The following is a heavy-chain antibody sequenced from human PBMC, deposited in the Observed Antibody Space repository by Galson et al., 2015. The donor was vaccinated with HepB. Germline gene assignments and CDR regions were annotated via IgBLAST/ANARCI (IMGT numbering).Heavy chain of an antibody. CDR1: GFTFTTYG. V-gene: IGHV3-30*03. J-gene: IGHJ4*02. CDR3: ARSNYYDSSGYLRGFDY. CDR2: ISYDGSDK. D-gene: IGHD3-22*01. Sequence: SLRLSCAASGFTFTTYGMHWVRQAPDRGLEWVAVISYDGSDKYYADSVKGRFTISRDNSKDTLYLQMNSQRAEGTAVYYCARSNYYDSSGYLRGFDYCGQGTLVTVSS.